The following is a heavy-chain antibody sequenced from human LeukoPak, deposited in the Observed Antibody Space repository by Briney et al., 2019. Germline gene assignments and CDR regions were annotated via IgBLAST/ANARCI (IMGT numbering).Heavy chain of an antibody. Sequence: PGGSLRLSCAASGFTVSSNYMTWVRQAPGKGPEWVSVIYSGGSTNYADSVKGRFTISRDNSKNTLYLQMNSLRAEDTAVYYCARDHCGGGSCYSAYWGQGTLVTVSS. D-gene: IGHD2-15*01. CDR3: ARDHCGGGSCYSAY. V-gene: IGHV3-53*01. J-gene: IGHJ4*02. CDR2: IYSGGST. CDR1: GFTVSSNY.